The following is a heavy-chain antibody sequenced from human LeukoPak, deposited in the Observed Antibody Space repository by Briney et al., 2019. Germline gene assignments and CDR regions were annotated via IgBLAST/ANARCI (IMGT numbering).Heavy chain of an antibody. CDR2: IIPVFDTA. D-gene: IGHD2-21*02. V-gene: IGHV1-69*13. J-gene: IGHJ4*02. CDR3: ARAYMTATRHFDY. Sequence: SVTVSFKASGYTFTSYAMNWVRQAPGQGLEWMGGIIPVFDTANYAQKFQGRVTISADESTSTAYMELSSLRSEDTAVYYCARAYMTATRHFDYWGQGTLVTVSS. CDR1: GYTFTSYA.